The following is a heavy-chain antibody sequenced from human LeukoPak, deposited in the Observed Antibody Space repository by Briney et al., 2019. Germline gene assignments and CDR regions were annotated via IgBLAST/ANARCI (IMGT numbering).Heavy chain of an antibody. Sequence: SETLSLTCTVSGGSISNTIYYWGWIRQPPGKGLQWIGSIFYSGSTYYNPSLKSRVTISVDTSTNQFSLKVNSLTTADTAVYYCAREGRGQQLTPIDYWGPGALVTVSS. CDR3: AREGRGQQLTPIDY. J-gene: IGHJ4*02. CDR1: GGSISNTIYY. D-gene: IGHD6-13*01. V-gene: IGHV4-39*07. CDR2: IFYSGST.